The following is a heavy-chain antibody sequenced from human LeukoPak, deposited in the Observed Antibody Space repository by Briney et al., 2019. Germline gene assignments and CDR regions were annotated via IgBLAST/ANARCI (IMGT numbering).Heavy chain of an antibody. CDR2: IYSSGST. Sequence: PSETLSLTCTVSGGSINNYHWSWIRQPPGKGLEWIGYIYSSGSTNYNPSLKSRVTISVDTSKNQFSLKLSSVTAADTAVYYCARDPNYGGILYYFNYWGQGTLVTVSS. J-gene: IGHJ4*02. D-gene: IGHD4-23*01. CDR3: ARDPNYGGILYYFNY. CDR1: GGSINNYH. V-gene: IGHV4-59*01.